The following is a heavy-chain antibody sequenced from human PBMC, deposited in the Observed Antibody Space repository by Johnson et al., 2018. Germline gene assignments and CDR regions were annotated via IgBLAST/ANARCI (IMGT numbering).Heavy chain of an antibody. V-gene: IGHV3-30*03. J-gene: IGHJ6*02. Sequence: QVQLVQSGGGVVQPGRSLRLSCAASGFTFSSYGMHWVRQAPGKGLEWVAVISYDGSNKYYADSVKGRFTISRDNSKNTLYLQMNSLRAEDTAVYYCARGLVGPPKYNMDVWGQGTTVTVSS. CDR2: ISYDGSNK. D-gene: IGHD2-8*02. CDR3: ARGLVGPPKYNMDV. CDR1: GFTFSSYG.